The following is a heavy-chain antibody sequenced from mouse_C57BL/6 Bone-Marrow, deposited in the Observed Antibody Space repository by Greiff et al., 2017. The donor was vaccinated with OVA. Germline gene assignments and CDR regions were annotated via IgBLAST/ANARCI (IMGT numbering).Heavy chain of an antibody. CDR1: GFTFSDYG. CDR3: ARKRKRYFDV. V-gene: IGHV5-17*01. CDR2: ISSGSSTI. J-gene: IGHJ1*03. Sequence: EVMLVESGGGLVKPGGSLKLSCAASGFTFSDYGLHWVRQAPEKGLEWVAYISSGSSTIYYADTVKGRFTISRDNATNTLFLQMTSLRSEDTAMYYCARKRKRYFDVWGTGTTVTVSS.